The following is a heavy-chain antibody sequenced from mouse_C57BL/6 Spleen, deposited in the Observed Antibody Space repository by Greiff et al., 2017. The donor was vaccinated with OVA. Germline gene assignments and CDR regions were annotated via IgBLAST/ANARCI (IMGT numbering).Heavy chain of an antibody. D-gene: IGHD2-3*01. J-gene: IGHJ4*01. Sequence: QVQLQQPGAELVKPGASVKMSCKASGYTFTSYWITWVKQRPGQGLEWIGDIYPGSGSTNYNEKFRSKATLTVDTSSSTAYMQLSSLTSEDSAVYYCAREDGHYYAMDYWGQGTSVTVSS. CDR3: AREDGHYYAMDY. CDR1: GYTFTSYW. V-gene: IGHV1-55*01. CDR2: IYPGSGST.